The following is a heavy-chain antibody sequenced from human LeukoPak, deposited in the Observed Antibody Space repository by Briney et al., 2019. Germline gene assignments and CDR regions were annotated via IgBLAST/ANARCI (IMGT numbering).Heavy chain of an antibody. V-gene: IGHV1-69*13. J-gene: IGHJ1*01. D-gene: IGHD1-26*01. CDR1: GGTFSSYA. CDR3: ARQYSGSCYLSR. Sequence: SVKVSCKASGGTFSSYAISWVRQAPGQGLEWMGGIIPIFGTANYAQKFQGRVTITADESTSTAYMELGSLRSEDTAVYYCARQYSGSCYLSRWGQGTLVTVSS. CDR2: IIPIFGTA.